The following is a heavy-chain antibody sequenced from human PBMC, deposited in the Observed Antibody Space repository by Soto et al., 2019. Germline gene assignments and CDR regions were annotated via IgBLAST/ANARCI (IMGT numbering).Heavy chain of an antibody. Sequence: ASVKVSCKASGYTFTSYGISWVRQAPGQGLEWMGWISAYNGNTNHAQKLQGRVTMTTDTSTSTAYMELRSLRSDDTAVYYCAAGVSEQLTFDYWGQGTLVTVSS. D-gene: IGHD6-13*01. V-gene: IGHV1-18*04. CDR1: GYTFTSYG. CDR2: ISAYNGNT. J-gene: IGHJ4*02. CDR3: AAGVSEQLTFDY.